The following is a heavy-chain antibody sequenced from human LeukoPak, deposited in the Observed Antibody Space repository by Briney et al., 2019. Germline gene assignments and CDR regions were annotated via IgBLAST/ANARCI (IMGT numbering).Heavy chain of an antibody. Sequence: GASVKVSCKASGYTFTGKFIHWVRQAPGQGLEWMGWIDLNSGGTDYAQKFRGRVTMTRDTSTSTAYMDLSSLISDDTAVYYCARDREGLAYFDYWGQGTLVTVSS. D-gene: IGHD3/OR15-3a*01. CDR3: ARDREGLAYFDY. J-gene: IGHJ4*02. V-gene: IGHV1-2*02. CDR2: IDLNSGGT. CDR1: GYTFTGKF.